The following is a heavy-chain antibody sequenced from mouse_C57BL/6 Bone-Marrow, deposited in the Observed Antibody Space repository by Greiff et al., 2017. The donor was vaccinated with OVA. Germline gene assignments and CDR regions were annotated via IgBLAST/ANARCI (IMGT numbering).Heavy chain of an antibody. Sequence: VQLQQSGPGLVQPSQSLSITCTVSGFSLTSYGVHWVRQSPGKGLEWLGVIWSGGSTDYHAAFISRLSISKDNSKSQVFFKMNSLQADDTAIYYCARKGIDDEYFDVWGTGTTVTVS. V-gene: IGHV2-2*01. CDR2: IWSGGST. CDR1: GFSLTSYG. D-gene: IGHD2-12*01. CDR3: ARKGIDDEYFDV. J-gene: IGHJ1*03.